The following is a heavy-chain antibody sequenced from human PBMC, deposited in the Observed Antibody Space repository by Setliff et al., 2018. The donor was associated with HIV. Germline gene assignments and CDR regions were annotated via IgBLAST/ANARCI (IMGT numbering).Heavy chain of an antibody. J-gene: IGHJ4*02. CDR2: INPKSGAT. Sequence: ASVKVSCKASGYSFTGYYVNWVRQAPGQGLEWMGRINPKSGATNLAQKFQGRVTLTRDTPVTTVYMELTSLRSDDTAVYYCARKDGVGYCDSNSCYGIGPIDFWGQGSLVTVSS. CDR1: GYSFTGYY. D-gene: IGHD2-2*01. CDR3: ARKDGVGYCDSNSCYGIGPIDF. V-gene: IGHV1-2*06.